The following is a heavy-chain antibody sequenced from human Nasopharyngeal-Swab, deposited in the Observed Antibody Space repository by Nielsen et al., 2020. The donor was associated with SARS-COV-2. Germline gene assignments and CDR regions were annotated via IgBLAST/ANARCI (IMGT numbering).Heavy chain of an antibody. V-gene: IGHV3-23*01. D-gene: IGHD3-22*01. J-gene: IGHJ3*02. CDR1: GFTFSSYA. Sequence: GGSLRLSCAASGFTFSSYAMSWVRQAPGKGLEWVSAISGSGGSTYYADSVKGRFTISRDNFKNTLYLQMNSLRAEDTAVYYCAKDTYYDSSGYFLFGYAFDIWGQGTMVTVSS. CDR2: ISGSGGST. CDR3: AKDTYYDSSGYFLFGYAFDI.